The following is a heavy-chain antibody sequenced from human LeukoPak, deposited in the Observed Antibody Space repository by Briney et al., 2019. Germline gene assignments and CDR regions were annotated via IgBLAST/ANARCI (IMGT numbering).Heavy chain of an antibody. J-gene: IGHJ4*02. CDR1: GFTVSSNY. Sequence: GGSLRLSCAASGFTVSSNYMNWVRQAPGKGLEWVSVIYSGGSTYYADSVQGRFTISRDNSKNTLYLQMNSLRAEDTAVYYCAREHYGGNLYYFDYWGQGSMVTVSS. V-gene: IGHV3-53*01. CDR3: AREHYGGNLYYFDY. D-gene: IGHD4-23*01. CDR2: IYSGGST.